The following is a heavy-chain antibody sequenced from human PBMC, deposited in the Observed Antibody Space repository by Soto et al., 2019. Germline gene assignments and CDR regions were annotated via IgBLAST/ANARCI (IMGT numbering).Heavy chain of an antibody. D-gene: IGHD6-19*01. J-gene: IGHJ4*02. V-gene: IGHV1-3*05. Sequence: QVQLVQSGAEEKKPGASVKVSCKASGYTFTSYAMHWVRQAPGQRLEWMGWINAGNGNTKYSQKFQGRVTITRDTSASTAYMKLSSLRSEDTAVYYCARASGWYVSDYWGQGTLVTVSS. CDR2: INAGNGNT. CDR3: ARASGWYVSDY. CDR1: GYTFTSYA.